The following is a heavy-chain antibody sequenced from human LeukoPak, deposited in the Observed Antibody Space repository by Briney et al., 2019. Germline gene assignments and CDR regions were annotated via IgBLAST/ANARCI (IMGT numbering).Heavy chain of an antibody. Sequence: PGGSLRLSCAASGFTFSSYEMNWVRQAPGKGLEWVSAISGRGANTYYADSVKGRFTISRGNSKNTLYMQMNSLRAEDTAVYYCAKAVVIVPTATPFDYWGQGTLVTVSS. D-gene: IGHD2-2*01. CDR1: GFTFSSYE. CDR2: ISGRGANT. V-gene: IGHV3-23*01. CDR3: AKAVVIVPTATPFDY. J-gene: IGHJ4*02.